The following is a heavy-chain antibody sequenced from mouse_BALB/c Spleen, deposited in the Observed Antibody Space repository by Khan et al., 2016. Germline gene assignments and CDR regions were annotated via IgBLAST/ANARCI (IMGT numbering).Heavy chain of an antibody. CDR3: EKVRRKAWFAY. J-gene: IGHJ3*01. CDR2: ISYSGYT. V-gene: IGHV3-2*02. CDR1: GYSITSDYV. Sequence: EVQFQESGPGLVKPSQSLSLTCTVTGYSITSDYVWNWIRQFPGNKLEWMGYISYSGYTSYHPSLQSRISITRDPSKNQFFLQLNSVTTEDSATYYCEKVRRKAWFAYWGQGTLVTVSA.